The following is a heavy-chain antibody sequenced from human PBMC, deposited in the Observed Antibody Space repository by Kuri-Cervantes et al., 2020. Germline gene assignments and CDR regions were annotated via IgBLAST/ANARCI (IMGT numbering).Heavy chain of an antibody. CDR1: EITFSSYA. V-gene: IGHV4-38-2*02. CDR3: ARFVTDWFDS. CDR2: LYHSGIP. D-gene: IGHD2-21*02. J-gene: IGHJ5*01. Sequence: ESLKISCTVSEITFSSYAMTWIRQPPGKGLEWIGNLYHSGIPYYNPSLKSRVTTSIDTSKNQFSLKLSSMTAADTAVYYCARFVTDWFDSWSQGTLVTVSS.